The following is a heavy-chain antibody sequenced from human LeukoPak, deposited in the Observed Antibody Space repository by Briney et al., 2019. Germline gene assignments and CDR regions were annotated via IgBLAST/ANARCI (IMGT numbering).Heavy chain of an antibody. CDR3: ANYHDYSNFQGAYYLDY. CDR1: GGSISGYY. J-gene: IGHJ4*02. D-gene: IGHD4-11*01. V-gene: IGHV4-59*08. Sequence: SQTLSLTCTVSGGSISGYYWSWIRQPPGKGLEWIGNIYYSGSTNYNPSLKSRVTISVDTSKNQFSLKLSSVTAADTAVYYCANYHDYSNFQGAYYLDYWGQGTLVTVSS. CDR2: IYYSGST.